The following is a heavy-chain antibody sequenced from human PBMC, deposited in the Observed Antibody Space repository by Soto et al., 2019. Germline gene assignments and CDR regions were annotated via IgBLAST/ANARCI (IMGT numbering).Heavy chain of an antibody. D-gene: IGHD2-2*01. CDR2: ISGSGGST. J-gene: IGHJ5*02. V-gene: IGHV3-23*01. CDR3: AKDWDCSSTSCYSIDP. CDR1: GFTFSSYA. Sequence: PGGSLRLSCAASGFTFSSYAMSWVRQAPGKGLEWVSAISGSGGSTYYADSVKGRFTISRDNSKNTLYLQMNSLRAEDTAVYYCAKDWDCSSTSCYSIDPWGQGTLVTVSS.